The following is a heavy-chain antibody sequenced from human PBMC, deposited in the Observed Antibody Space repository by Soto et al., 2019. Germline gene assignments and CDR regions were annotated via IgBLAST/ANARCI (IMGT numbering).Heavy chain of an antibody. J-gene: IGHJ4*02. CDR3: ARDLGYSSSSQVVGFDY. Sequence: QVQLVQSGAEVKKPGASVKVSCKASGYTFTSYGISWVRQAPGQGLEWMGWISAYNGNTNYAQKLQGRVTMTTDTSTSTAYRELRSLRSDDTAVYYCARDLGYSSSSQVVGFDYWGQGTLVTVSS. D-gene: IGHD6-6*01. V-gene: IGHV1-18*04. CDR2: ISAYNGNT. CDR1: GYTFTSYG.